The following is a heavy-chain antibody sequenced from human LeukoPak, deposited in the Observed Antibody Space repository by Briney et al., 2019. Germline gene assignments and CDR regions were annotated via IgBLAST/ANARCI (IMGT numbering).Heavy chain of an antibody. CDR1: GGSISSYY. V-gene: IGHV4-59*01. CDR3: ARDKQPGDY. J-gene: IGHJ4*02. Sequence: PSETLSLTCTVSGGSISSYYWSWIRQPPGKGLEWIGYMYYSGSTTYNPSLKSRVTISVDTSKNQLSLKLGSVTAADTAVYYCARDKQPGDYWGQGTLVTVSS. CDR2: MYYSGST. D-gene: IGHD5-18*01.